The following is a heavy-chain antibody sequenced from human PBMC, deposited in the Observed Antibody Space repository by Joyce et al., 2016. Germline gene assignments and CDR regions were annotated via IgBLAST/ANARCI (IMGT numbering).Heavy chain of an antibody. V-gene: IGHV3-30*18. CDR1: GFTLNTYG. Sequence: QLVESGGGVVQPGRSLKLSCAVFGFTLNTYGIHWVRQGPGRGLEGVAVISYDGTSKSYSDSVKGRFTISRDNSKNTLYLQMNSLRAEDTAVYYCAKGNDFWGGFLDYLDYWGQGTLVTVSS. CDR2: ISYDGTSK. J-gene: IGHJ4*02. D-gene: IGHD3-3*01. CDR3: AKGNDFWGGFLDYLDY.